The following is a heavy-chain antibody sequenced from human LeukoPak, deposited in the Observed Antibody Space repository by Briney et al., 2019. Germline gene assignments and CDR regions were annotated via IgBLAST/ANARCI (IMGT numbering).Heavy chain of an antibody. J-gene: IGHJ4*02. Sequence: GGSLRLSCAASGFTFSDYYMSWIRQAPGKGLEWVSYISSSGSTIYYADSVKGRFTISRDNAKNSLYLQMNSLRAEDTAVYYCARDHRGTSAGITGTTFSDWGQGTLVTVSS. D-gene: IGHD1-7*01. CDR1: GFTFSDYY. CDR2: ISSSGSTI. CDR3: ARDHRGTSAGITGTTFSD. V-gene: IGHV3-11*01.